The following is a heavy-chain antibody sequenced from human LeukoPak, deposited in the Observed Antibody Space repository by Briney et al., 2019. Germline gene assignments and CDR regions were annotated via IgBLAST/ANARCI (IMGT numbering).Heavy chain of an antibody. Sequence: GESLKISCKGSGYRFSTYWIAWVRQMPGEGLEWMGIIYPGDSDTRYSPSFQGQVTISADKSISTAYLQWSSLKASDTAMYYCGTSSGYYYDYWGQGTLVTVSS. J-gene: IGHJ4*02. CDR1: GYRFSTYW. D-gene: IGHD3-22*01. CDR3: GTSSGYYYDY. V-gene: IGHV5-51*01. CDR2: IYPGDSDT.